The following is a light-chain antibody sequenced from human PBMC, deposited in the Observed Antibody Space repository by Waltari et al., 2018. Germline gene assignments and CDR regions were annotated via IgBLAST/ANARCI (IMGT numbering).Light chain of an antibody. Sequence: SSALTQPSSVSVSLGQTATLPCSGDELANRHFRWLKQQPGQAPVLVIYKDRERPSGIPELFSGSSSGTTVTLTITGAQVEDEAEYYCYSATDNNVVFGGGTRLTVL. V-gene: IGLV3-27*01. CDR1: ELANRH. CDR3: YSATDNNVV. CDR2: KDR. J-gene: IGLJ3*02.